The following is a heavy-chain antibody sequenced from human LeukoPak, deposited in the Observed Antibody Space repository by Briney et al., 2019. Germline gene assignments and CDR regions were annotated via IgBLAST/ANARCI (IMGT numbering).Heavy chain of an antibody. D-gene: IGHD3-16*01. J-gene: IGHJ3*01. CDR3: AREGLGEYMAHDAFDL. CDR1: GYSFSDNG. V-gene: IGHV1-18*04. CDR2: ISPYSGNT. Sequence: ASVKVSCKASGYSFSDNGLNWVRQAPGQGLEWMGWISPYSGNTKYVENLEGRVTMTTDASTNTAYMELRSLTSDDTAVYYCAREGLGEYMAHDAFDLWGQGTIVIVSS.